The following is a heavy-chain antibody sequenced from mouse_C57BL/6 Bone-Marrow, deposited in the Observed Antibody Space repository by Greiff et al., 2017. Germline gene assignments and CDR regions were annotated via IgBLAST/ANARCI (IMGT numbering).Heavy chain of an antibody. J-gene: IGHJ2*01. CDR2: ISDGGSYT. Sequence: EVQGVESGGGLVKPGGSLKLSCAASGFTFSSYAMSWVRQTPDKRLEWVATISDGGSYTYYPDNVKGRFTISRDNAKNNLYLQMSHLKSEDTAMYYGTIDDVSFDYWGQGTTLTVSS. CDR1: GFTFSSYA. D-gene: IGHD2-3*01. V-gene: IGHV5-4*01. CDR3: TIDDVSFDY.